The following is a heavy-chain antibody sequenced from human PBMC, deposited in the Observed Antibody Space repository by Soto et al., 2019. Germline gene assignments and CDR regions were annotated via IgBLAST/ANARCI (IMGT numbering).Heavy chain of an antibody. J-gene: IGHJ5*02. V-gene: IGHV4-34*01. Sequence: QVQLQQWGAGLLKPSETLSLTCPVYGGSFSGYYWSWIRQPPGKGLEWIGEINHSGSTNYNPSLKSRVTISVDTSKNQFSLKLSSVTAADTAVYYCARVLRRWFDPWGQGTLVTVSS. CDR1: GGSFSGYY. D-gene: IGHD2-15*01. CDR2: INHSGST. CDR3: ARVLRRWFDP.